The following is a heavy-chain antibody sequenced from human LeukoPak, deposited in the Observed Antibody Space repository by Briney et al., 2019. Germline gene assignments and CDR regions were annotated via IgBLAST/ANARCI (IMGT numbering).Heavy chain of an antibody. CDR2: IYSGGST. CDR1: GFTVSSNY. J-gene: IGHJ4*02. D-gene: IGHD1-26*01. CDR3: ARESSGSYYYFDY. V-gene: IGHV3-53*01. Sequence: GGSLRLSCAASGFTVSSNYMSWVRQAPGKGLEWVSVIYSGGSTYYADSVKGRFTISRDNAKNSLYLQMNSLRAEDTAVYYCARESSGSYYYFDYWGQGTLVTVSS.